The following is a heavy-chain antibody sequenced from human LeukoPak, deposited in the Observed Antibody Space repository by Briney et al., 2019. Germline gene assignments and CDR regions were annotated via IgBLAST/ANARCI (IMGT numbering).Heavy chain of an antibody. Sequence: ASVNVSCTASGYTFTSYGFSWARQAPGQGLEWMGWISAYNGNTHYAQKLQDRVTMTTDTSTSTAYMELRSLRSDDTAVYYCARGPIAAAGTWHNWFDPWGQGTLVTVSS. CDR2: ISAYNGNT. CDR3: ARGPIAAAGTWHNWFDP. V-gene: IGHV1-18*01. D-gene: IGHD6-13*01. CDR1: GYTFTSYG. J-gene: IGHJ5*02.